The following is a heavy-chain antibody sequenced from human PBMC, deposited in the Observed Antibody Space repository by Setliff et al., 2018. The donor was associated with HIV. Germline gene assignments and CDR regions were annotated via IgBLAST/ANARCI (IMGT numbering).Heavy chain of an antibody. CDR1: GYTFTTYA. CDR2: INEASGNT. CDR3: ARDFSGQQLVGGWFDP. D-gene: IGHD6-13*01. Sequence: ASVKVSCKASGYTFTTYAIFWVRQAPGQRLEWMGWINEASGNTKCSQKFQGRVTITADESTSTAYMELSSLRSDDTAVYYCARDFSGQQLVGGWFDPWGQGTLVTVSS. J-gene: IGHJ5*02. V-gene: IGHV1-3*01.